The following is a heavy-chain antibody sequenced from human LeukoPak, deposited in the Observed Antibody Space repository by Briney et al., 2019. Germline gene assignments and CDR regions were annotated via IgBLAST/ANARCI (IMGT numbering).Heavy chain of an antibody. D-gene: IGHD4-17*01. CDR2: IASDGSST. V-gene: IGHV3-74*01. CDR1: GFTFSSYW. Sequence: GGSLRLSCAASGFTFSSYWMNWVRQAPGKGLVWVSRIASDGSSTTYADSVKGRFSISRDNAKNTLYLQMNSLRAEDTAVYYCASDDYGDYGNFDYWGQGTLVTVSS. CDR3: ASDDYGDYGNFDY. J-gene: IGHJ4*02.